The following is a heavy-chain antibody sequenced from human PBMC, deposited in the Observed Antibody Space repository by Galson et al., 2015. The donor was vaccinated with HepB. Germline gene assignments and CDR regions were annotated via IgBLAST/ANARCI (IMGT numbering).Heavy chain of an antibody. Sequence: SLRLSCAASGFTFSSYGMHWVRQAPGKGLEWVAVIWYDGSNKYYADSVKGRFTISRDNSKNTLYLQMNSLRAEDTAVYYCARLPAGEDYDSSGYGAFDIWGQGTMVTVSS. CDR1: GFTFSSYG. D-gene: IGHD3-22*01. V-gene: IGHV3-33*08. J-gene: IGHJ3*02. CDR3: ARLPAGEDYDSSGYGAFDI. CDR2: IWYDGSNK.